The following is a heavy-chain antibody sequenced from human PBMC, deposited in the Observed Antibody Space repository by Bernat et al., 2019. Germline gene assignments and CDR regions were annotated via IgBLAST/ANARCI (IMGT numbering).Heavy chain of an antibody. V-gene: IGHV3-30*18. CDR2: ISYDGSNK. Sequence: QVQLVESGGGVVQPGRPLRLSCAASGFTFSSYGMHWVRQAPGKGLEWVAVISYDGSNKYYADSVKGRFTISRDNSKNTLYLQMNSLRAEDTAVYYCAKDKVIDYYDSSGPIGYWGQGTLVTVSS. CDR3: AKDKVIDYYDSSGPIGY. D-gene: IGHD3-22*01. J-gene: IGHJ4*02. CDR1: GFTFSSYG.